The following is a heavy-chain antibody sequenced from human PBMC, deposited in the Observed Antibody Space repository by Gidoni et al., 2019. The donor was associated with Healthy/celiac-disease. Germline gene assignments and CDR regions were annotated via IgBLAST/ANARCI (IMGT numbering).Heavy chain of an antibody. D-gene: IGHD2-2*02. CDR3: ARGRRYCSSTSCYTIAAGYGTGWFDP. CDR2: INHSGST. CDR1: GGSFSGYY. J-gene: IGHJ5*02. V-gene: IGHV4-34*01. Sequence: QVQLQQWGAGLLKPSETLSLTCAVYGGSFSGYYWSWIRQPTGKGLEWIGEINHSGSTNYNPSLKSRVTISVDTSKNQFSLKLSSVTAADTAVYYCARGRRYCSSTSCYTIAAGYGTGWFDPWGQGTLVTVSS.